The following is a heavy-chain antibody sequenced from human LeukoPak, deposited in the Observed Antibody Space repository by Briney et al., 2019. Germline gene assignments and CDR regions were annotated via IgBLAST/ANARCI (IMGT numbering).Heavy chain of an antibody. CDR2: MNPNSGNT. CDR3: ARGYSSGWGHVDY. V-gene: IGHV1-8*03. D-gene: IGHD6-19*01. CDR1: GYTFTSYD. Sequence: GASVKVSCKASGYTFTSYDINWVRQATGQGLEWMGWMNPNSGNTGCAQKFQGRVTITRNTSISTAYMELSSLRSEDTAVYYCARGYSSGWGHVDYWGQGTLVTVSS. J-gene: IGHJ4*02.